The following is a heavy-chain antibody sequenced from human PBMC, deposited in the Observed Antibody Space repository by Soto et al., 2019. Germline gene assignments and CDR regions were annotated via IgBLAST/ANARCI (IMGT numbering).Heavy chain of an antibody. CDR3: ARAYSSGWYYY. CDR2: INAGNGNT. J-gene: IGHJ4*02. Sequence: GASVKVSCKASGYTFTSYAMHWVRQAPGQRLEWMGWINAGNGNTKYSQKFQGRVTITRDTSASTAYMGLSSLRSEDTAVYYCARAYSSGWYYYWGQGTLVTVSS. D-gene: IGHD6-19*01. CDR1: GYTFTSYA. V-gene: IGHV1-3*01.